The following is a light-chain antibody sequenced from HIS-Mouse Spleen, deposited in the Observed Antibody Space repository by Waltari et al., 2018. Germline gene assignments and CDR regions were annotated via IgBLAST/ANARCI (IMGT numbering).Light chain of an antibody. CDR2: AAS. V-gene: IGKV1-8*01. CDR3: QQYYSYLPIT. Sequence: AIRMTQSPSSFSASTGDRVTITCRASQGISSNLAWYQQKPGKAPKLLIYAASTLQSGVPSRFSGSGSGTDFTLTISCLQSEDFATYYCQQYYSYLPITFGQGTRLEIK. CDR1: QGISSN. J-gene: IGKJ5*01.